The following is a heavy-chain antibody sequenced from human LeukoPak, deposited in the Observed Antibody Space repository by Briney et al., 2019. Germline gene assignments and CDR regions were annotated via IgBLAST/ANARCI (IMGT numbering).Heavy chain of an antibody. V-gene: IGHV4-34*01. J-gene: IGHJ4*02. CDR1: GGSFSGYY. CDR3: ARGSSSPRGNDY. Sequence: PSETLSLTCAVYGGSFSGYYWSWIRQPPGKGLEWIGEINHSGSTNYNPSLESRVTISVDTSKNQFSLKLSSVTAADTAVYYCARGSSSPRGNDYWGQGTLVTVSS. CDR2: INHSGST. D-gene: IGHD6-6*01.